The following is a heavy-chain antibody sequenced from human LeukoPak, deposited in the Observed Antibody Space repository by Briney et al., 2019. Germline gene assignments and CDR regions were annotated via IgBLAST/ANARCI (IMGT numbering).Heavy chain of an antibody. D-gene: IGHD3-22*01. V-gene: IGHV4-4*07. CDR2: MYTSGTT. CDR3: ARYDSTGLDY. Sequence: SETLSLTCTVSGASITSYYWSWIRQPAEKGLEWIGRMYTSGTTDYNPSLKSRVTMSVDTSKNQFSLKLTSVTAADTAMYYCARYDSTGLDYWGQGTLVTVSS. CDR1: GASITSYY. J-gene: IGHJ4*02.